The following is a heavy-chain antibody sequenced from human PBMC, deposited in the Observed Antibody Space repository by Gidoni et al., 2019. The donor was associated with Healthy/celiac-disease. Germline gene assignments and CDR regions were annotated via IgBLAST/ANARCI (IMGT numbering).Heavy chain of an antibody. V-gene: IGHV3-15*01. Sequence: GRIKSKTDGGTTDYAAPVKGRFTISRDDSKNTLYLQMNSLKTEDTAVYYCTTSYTMIVVPGEGAVDYWGQGTLVTVSS. J-gene: IGHJ4*02. D-gene: IGHD3-22*01. CDR3: TTSYTMIVVPGEGAVDY. CDR2: IKSKTDGGTT.